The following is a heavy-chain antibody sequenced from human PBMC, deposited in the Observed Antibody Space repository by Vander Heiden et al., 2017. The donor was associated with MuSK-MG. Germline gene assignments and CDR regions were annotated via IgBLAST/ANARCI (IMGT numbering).Heavy chain of an antibody. J-gene: IGHJ4*02. CDR3: ATTRGGYDADY. V-gene: IGHV3-23*01. CDR1: GFTSHSAA. CDR2: IRTTTEVQ. D-gene: IGHD5-12*01. Sequence: EVQLLESGGDLVQVGGSLRLSCSISGFTSHSAALTLVRQAPGRGLEWVSSIRTTTEVQYYTDSVKGRFTISRDRSGNTFFLQMNYLRDDDTAIYYCATTRGGYDADYWGQGTLVTVSS.